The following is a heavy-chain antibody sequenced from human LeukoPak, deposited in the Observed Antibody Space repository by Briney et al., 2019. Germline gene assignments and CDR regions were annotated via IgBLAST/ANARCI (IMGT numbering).Heavy chain of an antibody. D-gene: IGHD3-3*01. CDR1: GYTFTSYD. CDR2: MNPNSGNT. J-gene: IGHJ5*02. Sequence: GASVKVSCKASGYTFTSYDINWVRQATGQGLEWMGWMNPNSGNTGYAQKFQGRVTITRNTSISTAYMELSSLRSEDTTVYYCAGGSLYYDFWSGYYLIDPWGQGTLVTVSS. V-gene: IGHV1-8*03. CDR3: AGGSLYYDFWSGYYLIDP.